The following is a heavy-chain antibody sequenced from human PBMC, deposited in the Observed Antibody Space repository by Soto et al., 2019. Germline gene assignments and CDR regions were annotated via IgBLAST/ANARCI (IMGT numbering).Heavy chain of an antibody. CDR3: ARARVYSSGWYAY. CDR2: ISYDGSNK. D-gene: IGHD6-19*01. J-gene: IGHJ4*02. Sequence: GGSLRLSCAASGFSFSNYGMHWVRQAPGKGLEWVAVISYDGSNKYYADSVKGRFTISRDNSKNTLYLQMNSLRAEDTAVYYCARARVYSSGWYAYWGQGTLVTVSS. V-gene: IGHV3-30*03. CDR1: GFSFSNYG.